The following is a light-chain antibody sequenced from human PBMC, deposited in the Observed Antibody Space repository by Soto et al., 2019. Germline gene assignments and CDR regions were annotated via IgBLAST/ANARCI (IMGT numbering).Light chain of an antibody. CDR3: QQHINWPLT. J-gene: IGKJ4*01. CDR2: GVS. V-gene: IGKV3-11*01. CDR1: QRLSASD. Sequence: EIVLAQSPGTLSLSPGQRATLSCRASQRLSASDIAWYQQKPGQAPKFLIYGVSTRATGIPARFSGSGSGTEFTLTISSLEPEDFALYYCQQHINWPLTFGGGTKVDIK.